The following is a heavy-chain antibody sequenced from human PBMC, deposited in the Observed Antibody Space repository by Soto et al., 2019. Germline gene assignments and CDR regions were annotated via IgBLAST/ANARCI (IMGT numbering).Heavy chain of an antibody. CDR1: GFTFSSYA. CDR2: ISYDGSNK. V-gene: IGHV3-30-3*01. J-gene: IGHJ4*02. CDR3: ARDDYAFIRRSRALDY. Sequence: PGGSLRLSCAASGFTFSSYAMHWVRQAPGKGLEWVAVISYDGSNKYYADSVKGRFTISRDNSKNTLYLQMNSLRAEDTAVYYCARDDYAFIRRSRALDYWGQGTLVTVSS. D-gene: IGHD3-16*01.